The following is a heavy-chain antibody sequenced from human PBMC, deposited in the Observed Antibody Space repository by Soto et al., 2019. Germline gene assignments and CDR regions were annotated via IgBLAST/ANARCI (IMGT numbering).Heavy chain of an antibody. D-gene: IGHD7-27*01. CDR1: GGSVSGYY. CDR2: IFYSGST. Sequence: QVQLQESGPGLVKPSETLSLSCTVSGGSVSGYYWSWIRQPPGKGLEWIGYIFYSGSTNYNPSLKSRVTISVDTSKNQFSLKLSSVTAADTAMYYCARRWGTSFYFLGQGTLVTVSS. J-gene: IGHJ4*02. V-gene: IGHV4-59*02. CDR3: ARRWGTSFYF.